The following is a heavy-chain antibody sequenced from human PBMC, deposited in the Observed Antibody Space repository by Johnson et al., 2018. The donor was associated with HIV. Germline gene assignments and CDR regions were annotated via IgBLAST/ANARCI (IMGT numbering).Heavy chain of an antibody. J-gene: IGHJ3*02. CDR1: GFTFSSYG. CDR3: AKEEEDAFDI. V-gene: IGHV3-30*18. Sequence: QVQLVESGGGVVQPGRSLRLSCAASGFTFSSYGMHWVRQAPGKGLEWVAVISYDGNNKYSADSVKGRLTISRDNSKNTLYLQMNSLRAEDTAVYYCAKEEEDAFDIWGQGTMVTVSS. CDR2: ISYDGNNK.